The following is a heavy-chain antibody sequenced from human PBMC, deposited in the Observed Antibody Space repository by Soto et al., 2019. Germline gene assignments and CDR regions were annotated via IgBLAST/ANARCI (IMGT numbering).Heavy chain of an antibody. CDR2: INPNSGGT. CDR3: ARDSSSWYLEKMESDGMDV. CDR1: GYTFTGYY. V-gene: IGHV1-2*04. Sequence: QVQLVQSGAEVKKPGASVKVTCKASGYTFTGYYMHWVRQAPGQGLEWMGWINPNSGGTNYAQKFQGWVTMTRDMSISTAYMELSRLRSDDTAVYYCARDSSSWYLEKMESDGMDVWGQGTTVTVSS. J-gene: IGHJ6*02. D-gene: IGHD6-13*01.